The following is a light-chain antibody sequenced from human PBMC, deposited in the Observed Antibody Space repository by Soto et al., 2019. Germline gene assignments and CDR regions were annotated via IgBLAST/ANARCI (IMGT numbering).Light chain of an antibody. J-gene: IGLJ1*01. Sequence: QSVLTQPPSVSGAPGQRVTISCTGSSSNIGAGYDVHWYQQLPGTAPKVLIYGNSNRPSGVPDRFSGSKSGTSASLAITGLQAEDEADYYCQSYDSSRYVFGTGTKLTVL. CDR3: QSYDSSRYV. CDR1: SSNIGAGYD. V-gene: IGLV1-40*01. CDR2: GNS.